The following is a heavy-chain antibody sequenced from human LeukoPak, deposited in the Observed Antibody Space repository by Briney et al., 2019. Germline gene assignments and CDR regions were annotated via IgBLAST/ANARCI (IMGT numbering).Heavy chain of an antibody. D-gene: IGHD2-15*01. CDR2: IYAADSDT. CDR3: VRVVVAAWVDY. CDR1: GYSLSRYW. Sequence: GESLKISLKGSGYSLSRYWIGRGRQMPGKGLEWMGIIYAADSDTRYSPAFQGQVTISADKSISTAYLQWSSMKASDTAMYYCVRVVVAAWVDYGGQGTLVTVYS. V-gene: IGHV5-51*01. J-gene: IGHJ4*02.